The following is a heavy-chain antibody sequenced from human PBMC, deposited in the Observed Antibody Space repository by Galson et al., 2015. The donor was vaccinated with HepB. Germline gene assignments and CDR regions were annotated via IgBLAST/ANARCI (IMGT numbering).Heavy chain of an antibody. J-gene: IGHJ4*02. D-gene: IGHD6-13*01. CDR1: GFTFSSYA. CDR3: AKDQGQQLVPTLDY. CDR2: ISGSGGST. V-gene: IGHV3-23*01. Sequence: SLRLSCAASGFTFSSYAMSWVRQAPGKGLEWVSAISGSGGSTFYADSVKGRFTISRDNSKNTLYLQMNSLRAEDTAVYYCAKDQGQQLVPTLDYWGQGTLVTVSS.